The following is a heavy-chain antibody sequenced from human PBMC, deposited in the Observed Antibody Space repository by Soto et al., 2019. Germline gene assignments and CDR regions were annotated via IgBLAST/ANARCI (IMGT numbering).Heavy chain of an antibody. V-gene: IGHV3-23*01. CDR2: ISGSGGST. D-gene: IGHD6-13*01. J-gene: IGHJ5*02. CDR1: GFTFSNYA. CDR3: AKDSGVRTSWYGVGFDP. Sequence: EVQLLESGGGLVQPGGSLRLSCAASGFTFSNYAMSWVRQAPGKGLEWVSTISGSGGSTYYADSVKGRFTISRDNSKNTLYLQMNSLRAEDTAVYYCAKDSGVRTSWYGVGFDPGGQGTLVTVSS.